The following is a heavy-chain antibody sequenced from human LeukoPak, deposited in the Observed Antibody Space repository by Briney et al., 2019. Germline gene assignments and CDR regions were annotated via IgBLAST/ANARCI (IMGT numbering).Heavy chain of an antibody. CDR1: GYTFTSYG. Sequence: GASVKVSCKASGYTFTSYGISWVRQAPGQGLEWMGWISAYNGNTNYAQKLQGRVTMTTDTSTSTAYMELRSLRSDDTAVYYCASFRGYDFWSGKRNGMDVWGQGTTVTVSS. D-gene: IGHD3-3*01. V-gene: IGHV1-18*01. J-gene: IGHJ6*02. CDR3: ASFRGYDFWSGKRNGMDV. CDR2: ISAYNGNT.